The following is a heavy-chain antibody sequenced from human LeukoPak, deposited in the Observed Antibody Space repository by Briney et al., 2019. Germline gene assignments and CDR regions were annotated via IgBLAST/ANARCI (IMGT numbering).Heavy chain of an antibody. V-gene: IGHV4-39*07. J-gene: IGHJ4*02. CDR3: ARDGPGGSGSYYNLLPFDY. D-gene: IGHD3-10*01. Sequence: SETLSLTCTVSGGSISSSSYYWGWIRQPPGKGLEWIGSIYYSGSTYYNPSLKSRVTISVDTSKNQFSLKLSSVTAADTAVYYCARDGPGGSGSYYNLLPFDYWGQGTLVTVSS. CDR2: IYYSGST. CDR1: GGSISSSSYY.